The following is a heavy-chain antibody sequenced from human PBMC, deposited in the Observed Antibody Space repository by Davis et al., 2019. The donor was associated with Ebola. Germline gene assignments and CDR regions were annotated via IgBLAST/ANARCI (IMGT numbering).Heavy chain of an antibody. CDR3: ARTSYDFWSGYYTGNWFDP. Sequence: SETLSLTCTVSGGSISSYYWSWIRQPPGKGLEWIGYIHYSGSTNYNPSLKSRVTISVDTSKNQFSLKLSSVTAADTAVYYCARTSYDFWSGYYTGNWFDPWGQGTLVTVSS. CDR1: GGSISSYY. J-gene: IGHJ5*02. CDR2: IHYSGST. D-gene: IGHD3-3*01. V-gene: IGHV4-59*01.